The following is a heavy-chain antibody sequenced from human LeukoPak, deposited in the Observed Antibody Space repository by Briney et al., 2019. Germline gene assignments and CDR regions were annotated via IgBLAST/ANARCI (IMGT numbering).Heavy chain of an antibody. Sequence: SGGSLRLSYAASGFTFSTYAMHWVRQAPGKGLEWVAIISYDGNNKYYADSVKGRFTISRDNSKNTLYLQMNSLRAEDTAVYYCAKDRHYYDSGGYYGYFDYWGQGTLVTVSS. CDR3: AKDRHYYDSGGYYGYFDY. J-gene: IGHJ4*02. V-gene: IGHV3-30*18. CDR2: ISYDGNNK. CDR1: GFTFSTYA. D-gene: IGHD3-22*01.